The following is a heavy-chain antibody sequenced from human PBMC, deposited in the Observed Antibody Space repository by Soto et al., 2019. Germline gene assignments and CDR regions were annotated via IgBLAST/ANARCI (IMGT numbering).Heavy chain of an antibody. CDR1: GGTFSRYS. D-gene: IGHD2-2*01. J-gene: IGHJ6*02. CDR3: AREERDRETGLVPAAIDGMDV. V-gene: IGHV1-69*08. Sequence: QVQLVQSGAEVKKPGSSVKVSCKASGGTFSRYSITWVRQAPGHGLEWIGRIIPIFGIASYAQKFQGRVTITADESTSTTYMELSSLRSDATAVYYCAREERDRETGLVPAAIDGMDVWGQGTTVTVSS. CDR2: IIPIFGIA.